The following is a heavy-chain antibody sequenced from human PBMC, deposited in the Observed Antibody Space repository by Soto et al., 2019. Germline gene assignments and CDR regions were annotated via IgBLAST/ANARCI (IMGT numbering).Heavy chain of an antibody. CDR2: ISYDGSNK. Sequence: QVQLVESRGGVVQPGRSLRLSCAASGFTISSYGMHWVRQAPGKGLEWVAVISYDGSNKYYADSVKGRFTISRDNSKNTLYLQMNSLRAEDTAVYYCARDYSMVVVGPGYWGQGTLVTVSS. CDR3: ARDYSMVVVGPGY. V-gene: IGHV3-30*03. D-gene: IGHD3-22*01. J-gene: IGHJ4*02. CDR1: GFTISSYG.